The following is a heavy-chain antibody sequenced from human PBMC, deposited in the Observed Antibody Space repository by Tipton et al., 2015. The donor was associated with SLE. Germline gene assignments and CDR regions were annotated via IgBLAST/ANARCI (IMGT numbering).Heavy chain of an antibody. D-gene: IGHD1-14*01. CDR3: ARGDRDPGAFDI. CDR1: VDSVGTNY. V-gene: IGHV4-4*07. J-gene: IGHJ3*02. Sequence: LRLSCTVSVDSVGTNYWNWIRQPAGKGLEWIGRLYGSGSPTHYNPSLEGRVTVSVDTSQNQVSLKLNSVTAADTAVYYCARGDRDPGAFDIWGQGTMVTVSS. CDR2: LYGSGSP.